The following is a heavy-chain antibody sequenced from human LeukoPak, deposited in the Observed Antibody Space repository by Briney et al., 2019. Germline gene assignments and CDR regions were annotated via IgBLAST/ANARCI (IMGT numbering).Heavy chain of an antibody. V-gene: IGHV4-39*01. D-gene: IGHD3-10*01. CDR2: IFYSGSA. CDR1: GVSISNTGYY. J-gene: IGHJ4*02. CDR3: AGFYGSVTYTYFDS. Sequence: SETLSLTCTVSGVSISNTGYYWGWVRQPPGKGLEWIGIIFYSGSAYYTPSLRSRISMSLDTSKNQFSLNLNSVTAADTALYFCAGFYGSVTYTYFDSWGQGTLVTVSS.